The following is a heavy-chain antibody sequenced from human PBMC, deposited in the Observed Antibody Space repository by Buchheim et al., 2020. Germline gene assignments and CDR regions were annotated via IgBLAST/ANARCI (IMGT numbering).Heavy chain of an antibody. Sequence: QVQLMESGGGVVQPGKSLRLSCAASGFTFRSYGMHWVRQFPGKGLDWVAVIWHDGSTKYYADSVKGRFTISRNNSNNTLYLEMNSLRAEDTAVYYCARGQRWPQLPGFWGQGIL. CDR2: IWHDGSTK. J-gene: IGHJ4*02. CDR1: GFTFRSYG. CDR3: ARGQRWPQLPGF. D-gene: IGHD5-24*01. V-gene: IGHV3-33*01.